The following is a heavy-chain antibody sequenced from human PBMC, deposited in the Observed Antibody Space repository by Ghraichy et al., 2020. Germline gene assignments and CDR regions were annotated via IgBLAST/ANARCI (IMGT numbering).Heavy chain of an antibody. CDR1: GFTFSTYA. J-gene: IGHJ6*02. CDR2: IRNDGSNE. Sequence: GGSLRLSCAASGFTFSTYAMHWVRQAPGKGLEWVACIRNDGSNEYYGDSVKGRLTISRDNSRNTLYLQINSLRAEDTAVYYCAKGSGGGHYAVDVWGQGTTVTVSS. V-gene: IGHV3-30*02. D-gene: IGHD1-26*01. CDR3: AKGSGGGHYAVDV.